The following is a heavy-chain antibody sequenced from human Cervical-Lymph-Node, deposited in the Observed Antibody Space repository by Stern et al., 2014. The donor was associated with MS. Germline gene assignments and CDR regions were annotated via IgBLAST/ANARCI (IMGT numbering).Heavy chain of an antibody. CDR1: GFTFSHYW. D-gene: IGHD4-17*01. CDR2: INKDGSEK. Sequence: EVQLVESGGGLVQPGGSLRLSCAGSGFTFSHYWMTWVRQAPGKGLEWVASINKDGSEKYYVDSLKGRFTISRDNAKNSLYLQMTSLRADDTAVYYCARKTTAKNWGQGTLFTVSS. J-gene: IGHJ4*02. CDR3: ARKTTAKN. V-gene: IGHV3-7*01.